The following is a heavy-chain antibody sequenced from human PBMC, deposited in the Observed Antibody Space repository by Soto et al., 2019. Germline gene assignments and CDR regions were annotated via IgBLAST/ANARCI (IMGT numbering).Heavy chain of an antibody. Sequence: TSETLSLTCTVSGGSISTTSFYWAWIRQPPGKGLEWIGSINYSGTTYYTSSLRSRVTISVDTSKNQFSLKLSSVTAADTAVYYCARRWGDYFDYWGQGTLVTVS. CDR1: GGSISTTSFY. J-gene: IGHJ4*02. CDR2: INYSGTT. D-gene: IGHD3-16*01. CDR3: ARRWGDYFDY. V-gene: IGHV4-39*01.